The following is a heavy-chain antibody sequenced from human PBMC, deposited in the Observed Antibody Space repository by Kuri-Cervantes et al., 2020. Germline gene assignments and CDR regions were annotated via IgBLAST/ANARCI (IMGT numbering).Heavy chain of an antibody. CDR1: GGTFSSYG. CDR2: ISAYNGDT. V-gene: IGHV1-18*01. J-gene: IGHJ4*02. CDR3: ARAPLGWFGESHGGY. D-gene: IGHD3-10*01. Sequence: ASVKVSCKASGGTFSSYGISWVRQAPGQGLEWMGWISAYNGDTNYAQKLQGRVTMTTDTSTSTAYMELRSLRSDDTALYYCARAPLGWFGESHGGYWGQGTLVTVS.